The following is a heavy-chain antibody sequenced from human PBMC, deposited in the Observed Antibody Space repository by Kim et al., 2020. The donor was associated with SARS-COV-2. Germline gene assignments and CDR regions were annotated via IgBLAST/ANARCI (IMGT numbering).Heavy chain of an antibody. CDR3: AKDQGLIWFGELFGAFDI. Sequence: GGSLRLSCAASGFTFSSYGMHWVRQAPGKGLEWVAVISYDGSNKYYADSVKGRFTISRDNSKNTLYLQMNSLRAEDTAVYYCAKDQGLIWFGELFGAFDIWGQGTMVTVSS. CDR2: ISYDGSNK. J-gene: IGHJ3*02. CDR1: GFTFSSYG. V-gene: IGHV3-30*18. D-gene: IGHD3-10*01.